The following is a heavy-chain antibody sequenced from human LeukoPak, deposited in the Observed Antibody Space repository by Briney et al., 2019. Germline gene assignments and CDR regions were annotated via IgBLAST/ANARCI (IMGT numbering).Heavy chain of an antibody. J-gene: IGHJ4*02. CDR1: GGSISSGGYY. V-gene: IGHV4-31*03. D-gene: IGHD3-10*01. CDR3: ARRGYYGSGSYSD. CDR2: IYYSGST. Sequence: SETLSLTCTVSGGSISSGGYYWSWIRQHPGKGLEWTGYIYYSGSTYYNSSLKSRVTISVDTSKNQFSLKLSSVTAADTAVYYCARRGYYGSGSYSDWGQGTLVTVSS.